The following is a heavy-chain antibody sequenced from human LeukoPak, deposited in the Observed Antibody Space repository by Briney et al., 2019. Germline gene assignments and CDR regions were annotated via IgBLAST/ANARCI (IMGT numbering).Heavy chain of an antibody. V-gene: IGHV3-30*03. J-gene: IGHJ4*02. Sequence: GTSLRLSCAASGFTFSHYGIHWVRQAPGKGLEWVAVMSYDGNNEHYAASVKGRFTISRDNSKTTLYLQMNSLRAEDTAVYYCARRCYDSSGFDYWGQGPLVTVSS. CDR1: GFTFSHYG. CDR2: MSYDGNNE. D-gene: IGHD3-22*01. CDR3: ARRCYDSSGFDY.